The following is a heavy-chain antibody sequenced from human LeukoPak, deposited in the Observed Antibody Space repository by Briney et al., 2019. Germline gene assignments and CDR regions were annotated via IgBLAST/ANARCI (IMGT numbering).Heavy chain of an antibody. Sequence: PGRSLRLSCAASGFTFSSYGVHWVRQAPGKGLEWVAVIWFDGSNKYYADSVKGRFTISRDNSKNTLYLQMNSLRAEDTAVYYCAGSVSFSDFYYMDVWGKGTTVTVSS. V-gene: IGHV3-33*01. CDR2: IWFDGSNK. D-gene: IGHD2/OR15-2a*01. J-gene: IGHJ6*03. CDR3: AGSVSFSDFYYMDV. CDR1: GFTFSSYG.